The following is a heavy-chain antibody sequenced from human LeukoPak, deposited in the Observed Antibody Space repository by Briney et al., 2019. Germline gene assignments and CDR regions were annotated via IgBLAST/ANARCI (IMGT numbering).Heavy chain of an antibody. CDR3: ARHLYGSGLHRIDY. D-gene: IGHD6-19*01. V-gene: IGHV4-39*01. CDR2: IYYSGST. CDR1: GGSISSTNYY. Sequence: SETLSLTCSVSGGSISSTNYYWGWIRQPPGKGLEWIGSIYYSGSTYYNPSLKSRVTISVDTSKNQFSLKLSSVTAADTAVYHCARHLYGSGLHRIDYWGQETLVTVSS. J-gene: IGHJ4*02.